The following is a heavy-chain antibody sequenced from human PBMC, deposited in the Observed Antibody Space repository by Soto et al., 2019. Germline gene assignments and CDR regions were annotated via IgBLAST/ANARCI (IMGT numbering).Heavy chain of an antibody. Sequence: ASVKVSCKASGYTFTSYGISWVRQAPGQGLEWMGWISAYNGNTNYAQKLQGRVTMTTDTSTSTAYMELSSLRSEDTAVYYCAREISGIAVAVGKGYRSQRRGPFDYWGQGTLVTVSS. V-gene: IGHV1-18*01. CDR2: ISAYNGNT. CDR1: GYTFTSYG. CDR3: AREISGIAVAVGKGYRSQRRGPFDY. D-gene: IGHD6-19*01. J-gene: IGHJ4*02.